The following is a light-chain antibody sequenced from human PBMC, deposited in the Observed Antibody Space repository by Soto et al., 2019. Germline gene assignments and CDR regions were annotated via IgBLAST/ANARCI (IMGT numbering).Light chain of an antibody. CDR3: QHGIDYSRT. Sequence: DIHMTQSPSTLSASVGDRVTITCRAGQSLTIWLAWYQQKPGKAPNLLIYKTSSLESGVPSRFSGSGSGTEFTLTISCLQPADFATYYCQHGIDYSRTFGKVAQVEV. V-gene: IGKV1-5*03. CDR1: QSLTIW. J-gene: IGKJ1*01. CDR2: KTS.